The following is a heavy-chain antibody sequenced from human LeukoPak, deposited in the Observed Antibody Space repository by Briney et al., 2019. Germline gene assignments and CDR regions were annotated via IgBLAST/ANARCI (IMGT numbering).Heavy chain of an antibody. J-gene: IGHJ4*02. V-gene: IGHV4-4*08. Sequence: SETLSLTCTVSGASITTYYWSWIRQPPGKGLEYIGQIHSSGSANYNPSLKSRVAMSLDASKNQFSLTVSSVTAADTAIYYCARDILDVGATHYFDYWGQGSLLTVSS. CDR3: ARDILDVGATHYFDY. CDR1: GASITTYY. CDR2: IHSSGSA. D-gene: IGHD1-26*01.